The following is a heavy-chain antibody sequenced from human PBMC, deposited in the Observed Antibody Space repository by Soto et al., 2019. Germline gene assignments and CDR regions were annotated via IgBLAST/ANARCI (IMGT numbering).Heavy chain of an antibody. V-gene: IGHV4-59*01. CDR3: ARSRCRLFGVYYYGMDV. J-gene: IGHJ6*02. CDR2: IYYSGST. Sequence: PSETLSLTCTVSGGSISSYYWSWIRQPPGKGLEWIGYIYYSGSTNYNPSLKSRVTISVDTSKNQFSLKLSSVTAADTAVYYCARSRCRLFGVYYYGMDVWGQGTTVTVAS. CDR1: GGSISSYY. D-gene: IGHD3-3*01.